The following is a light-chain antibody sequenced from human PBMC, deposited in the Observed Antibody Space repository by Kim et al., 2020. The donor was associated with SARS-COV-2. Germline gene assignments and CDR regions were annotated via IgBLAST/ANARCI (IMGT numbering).Light chain of an antibody. CDR3: TSYTGADTVV. CDR2: NVT. J-gene: IGLJ3*02. V-gene: IGLV2-14*03. CDR1: WAYIGSDNS. Sequence: GQSFPHSCPRTWAYIGSDNSTSSYQHRSREQSILMSCNVTGSPAGVSNRFSGSKSGNTASLTISGLQAEDEADYYCTSYTGADTVVFGGGTQLTVL.